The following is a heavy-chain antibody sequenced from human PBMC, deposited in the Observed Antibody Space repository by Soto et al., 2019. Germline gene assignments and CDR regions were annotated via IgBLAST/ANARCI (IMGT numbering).Heavy chain of an antibody. CDR2: ISGSGEST. V-gene: IGHV3-23*01. CDR1: GFTFTNYA. CDR3: AKDFLYIVGFGLHRYVMDV. Sequence: GGSLRHSCAASGFTFTNYAIIWVRQALGKGREWVTVISGSGESTYYADSVKGRFTISRGNSKNTLYLQMNILRAEDTAVYFFAKDFLYIVGFGLHRYVMDVWGLGTTVIVSS. D-gene: IGHD2-15*01. J-gene: IGHJ6*02.